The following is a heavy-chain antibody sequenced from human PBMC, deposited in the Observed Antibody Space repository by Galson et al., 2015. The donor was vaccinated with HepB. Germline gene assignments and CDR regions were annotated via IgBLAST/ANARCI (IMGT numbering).Heavy chain of an antibody. CDR1: GFTFSSYA. CDR3: AKDPAYCGGDCSPYFFDY. J-gene: IGHJ4*02. CDR2: ISGSGGST. Sequence: SLRLSCAASGFTFSSYAMSWVRQAPGKGLEWVSAISGSGGSTYYADSVKGRFTISRDNSKNTLYLQMNSLRAEDTAVYYCAKDPAYCGGDCSPYFFDYWGPGTLVTVSS. D-gene: IGHD2-21*02. V-gene: IGHV3-23*01.